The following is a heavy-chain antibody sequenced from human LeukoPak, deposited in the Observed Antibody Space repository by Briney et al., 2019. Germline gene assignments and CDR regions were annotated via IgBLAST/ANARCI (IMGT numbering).Heavy chain of an antibody. J-gene: IGHJ6*03. D-gene: IGHD3-16*01. CDR1: GFTFSSYG. CDR2: IRYDGSNK. Sequence: GGSLRLSCAASGFTFSSYGMHWVRQAPGKGLEWVAFIRYDGSNKYYADSVKGRFTIPRDNSKNTLYLQMNSLRAEDTAVYYCAKDRGTFRYYYYMDVWGKGTTVTISS. V-gene: IGHV3-30*02. CDR3: AKDRGTFRYYYYMDV.